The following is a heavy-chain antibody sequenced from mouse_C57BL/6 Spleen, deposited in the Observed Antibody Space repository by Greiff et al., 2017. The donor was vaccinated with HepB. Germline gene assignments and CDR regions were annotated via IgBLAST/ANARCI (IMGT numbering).Heavy chain of an antibody. V-gene: IGHV1-15*01. D-gene: IGHD2-3*01. J-gene: IGHJ4*01. CDR3: TRGRGNGYYSFYAMDY. Sequence: VQLQQSGAELVRPGASVTLSCKASGYTFTDYEMHWVKQTPVHGLEWIGAIDPETGGTAYNQKFKGKAILTADKSSSTAYMELRSLTSEDSAVYYCTRGRGNGYYSFYAMDYWGQGTSVTVSS. CDR2: IDPETGGT. CDR1: GYTFTDYE.